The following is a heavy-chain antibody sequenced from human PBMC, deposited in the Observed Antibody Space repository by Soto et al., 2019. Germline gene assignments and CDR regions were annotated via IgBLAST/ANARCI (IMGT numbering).Heavy chain of an antibody. Sequence: QVRLVQSGAEVKKPGASVSISCKTSGFTFTTYYIHWVRQAPGQGLEWMGMIDPSGGSTTYAQKFQGRITMTSDMSTSTVYMELSSLRSEXXXXYYCARVPYDTTGYYAFWGQGTLVTVSS. V-gene: IGHV1-46*01. CDR2: IDPSGGST. D-gene: IGHD3-22*01. J-gene: IGHJ4*02. CDR1: GFTFTTYY. CDR3: ARVPYDTTGYYAF.